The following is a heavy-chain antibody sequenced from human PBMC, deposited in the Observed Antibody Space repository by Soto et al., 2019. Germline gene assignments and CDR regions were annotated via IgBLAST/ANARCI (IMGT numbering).Heavy chain of an antibody. CDR1: GGSITPYY. CDR3: ARQQYTVVTAFDV. Sequence: QVQLQESGPGLVKTSDTLSLTCTVSGGSITPYYWSWIRQPPGEGLEWIGYVSYSWKSCYNPSLKSHVSMSIDTSKNEFTLKLTSLTAADAATYYCARQQYTVVTAFDVWGQGTTVAVSS. CDR2: VSYSWKS. D-gene: IGHD2-15*01. V-gene: IGHV4-59*07. J-gene: IGHJ3*01.